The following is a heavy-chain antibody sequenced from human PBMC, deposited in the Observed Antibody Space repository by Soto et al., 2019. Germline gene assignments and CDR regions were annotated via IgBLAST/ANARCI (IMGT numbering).Heavy chain of an antibody. V-gene: IGHV4-31*03. D-gene: IGHD2-21*02. CDR3: ARFSASLGGNSYFDY. CDR1: GGSISSGGYY. CDR2: IYYSGST. Sequence: SETLSLTCTVSGGSISSGGYYWSWIRQHPGKGLEWIGYIYYSGSTYYNPSLKSRVTISVDTSKNQFSLKLSSVTAADTAVYYCARFSASLGGNSYFDYWGQGTLVTVSS. J-gene: IGHJ4*02.